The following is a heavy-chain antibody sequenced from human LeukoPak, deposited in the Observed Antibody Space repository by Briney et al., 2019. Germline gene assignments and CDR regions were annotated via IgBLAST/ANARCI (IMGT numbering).Heavy chain of an antibody. Sequence: ASVKVSCKASRYTFTSYGISWVRQAPGQGLEWMGWISAYNGNTNYAQKLQGRVTMTTDTSTSTAYMELRSLRSDDTAVYYCARDYRAMSYSSGNWFDPWGQGTLVTVSS. CDR1: RYTFTSYG. V-gene: IGHV1-18*01. D-gene: IGHD6-19*01. CDR2: ISAYNGNT. CDR3: ARDYRAMSYSSGNWFDP. J-gene: IGHJ5*02.